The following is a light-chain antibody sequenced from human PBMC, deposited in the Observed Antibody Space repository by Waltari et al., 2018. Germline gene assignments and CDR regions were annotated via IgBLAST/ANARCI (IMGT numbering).Light chain of an antibody. V-gene: IGKV3-20*01. Sequence: EIVLTQSPGTLSLSPGERATLSCRASQSVCSSYLAWYQQKPGQAPRLLIYGTSRRATGIPDRFSGSGSGTDFTLTISRLEPEDFAMYYCQQYGSSPITFGQGTRLEIK. CDR3: QQYGSSPIT. CDR1: QSVCSSY. CDR2: GTS. J-gene: IGKJ5*01.